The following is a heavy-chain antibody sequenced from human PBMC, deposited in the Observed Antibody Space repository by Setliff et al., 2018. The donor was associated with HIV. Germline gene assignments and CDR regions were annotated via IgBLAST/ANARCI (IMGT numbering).Heavy chain of an antibody. CDR3: VRLDSSGCLES. CDR1: GASISSGGYA. V-gene: IGHV4-31*03. D-gene: IGHD3-22*01. CDR2: IYYNGND. Sequence: SETLSLTCTVSGASISSGGYAWSWIRQHPGKGLEWIGYIYYNGNDYYNPSLERRVTISINTSKNQFSLKMTSVTAADRAVYFCVRLDSSGCLESWGQGTLVTVSS. J-gene: IGHJ5*02.